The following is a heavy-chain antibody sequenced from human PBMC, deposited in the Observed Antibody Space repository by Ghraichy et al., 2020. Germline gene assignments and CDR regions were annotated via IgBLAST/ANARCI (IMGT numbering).Heavy chain of an antibody. D-gene: IGHD2-15*01. V-gene: IGHV1-69*04. CDR1: GGTFSSYA. Sequence: SVKVSCKASGGTFSSYAISWVRQAPGQGLEWMGRIIPILGIANYAQKFQGRVTITADKSTSTAYMELSSLRSEDTAVYYCAKGYCSGGSCYYNWFDPWGQGTLVTVSS. CDR2: IIPILGIA. CDR3: AKGYCSGGSCYYNWFDP. J-gene: IGHJ5*02.